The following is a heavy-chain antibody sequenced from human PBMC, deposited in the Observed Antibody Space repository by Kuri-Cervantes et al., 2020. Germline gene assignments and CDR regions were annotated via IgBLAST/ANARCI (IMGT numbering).Heavy chain of an antibody. V-gene: IGHV1-2*02. Sequence: ASVKVSCKASGYTFTSYAMHWVRQAPGQRLEWMGWFNPSSGGKHHVQRFQGRVTMTRDTSISTAYMELSRLRSDDTAVYYCARDLKAFPYVYWGQGTLVTVSS. CDR1: GYTFTSYA. CDR3: ARDLKAFPYVY. CDR2: FNPSSGGK. D-gene: IGHD3-10*02. J-gene: IGHJ4*02.